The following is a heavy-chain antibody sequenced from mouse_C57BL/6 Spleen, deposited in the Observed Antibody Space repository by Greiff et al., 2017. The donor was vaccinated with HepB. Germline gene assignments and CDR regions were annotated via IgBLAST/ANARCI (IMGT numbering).Heavy chain of an antibody. CDR3: ARGITTVKGYFDY. J-gene: IGHJ2*01. D-gene: IGHD1-1*01. V-gene: IGHV5-17*01. Sequence: EVMLVESGGGLVKPGGSLKLSCAASGFTFSDYGMHWVRQAPEKGLEWVAYISSGSSTIYYADTVKGRFTISRDNAKNTLFLQMTSLRSEDTAMYDCARGITTVKGYFDYWGQGTTLTVSS. CDR2: ISSGSSTI. CDR1: GFTFSDYG.